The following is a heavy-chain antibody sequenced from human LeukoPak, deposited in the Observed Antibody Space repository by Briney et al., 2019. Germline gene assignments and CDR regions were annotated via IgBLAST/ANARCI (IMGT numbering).Heavy chain of an antibody. V-gene: IGHV3-64D*06. J-gene: IGHJ4*02. CDR1: GFTLSSYA. CDR2: ISSNGGST. Sequence: GGSLRLSCSASGFTLSSYAMHWVRQAPGKGLEYVSVISSNGGSTNYADSVKGRFTISRDNSKNTLYLQMSSPRAEETAVYYCVKDRHFYYGSGSLLEYWGQGTLVTASS. CDR3: VKDRHFYYGSGSLLEY. D-gene: IGHD3-10*01.